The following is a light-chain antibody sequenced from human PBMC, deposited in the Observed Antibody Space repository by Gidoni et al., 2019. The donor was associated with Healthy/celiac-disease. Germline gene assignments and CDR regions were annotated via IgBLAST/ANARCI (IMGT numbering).Light chain of an antibody. CDR2: QDI. V-gene: IGLV3-1*01. CDR1: KLGSKY. J-gene: IGLJ2*01. Sequence: SYALTQPPSASVSPGQTASITCSGDKLGSKYACWYQQKPGQSPVLVIYQDIKRPSGIPERFSGSNYGNTATLTSSGTQDMDEADYYCQAWDSGTVVFGGGTKLTVL. CDR3: QAWDSGTVV.